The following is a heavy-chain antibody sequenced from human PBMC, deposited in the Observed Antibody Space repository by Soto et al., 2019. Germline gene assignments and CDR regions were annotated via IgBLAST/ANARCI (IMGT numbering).Heavy chain of an antibody. V-gene: IGHV3-30*18. J-gene: IGHJ1*01. CDR3: EKPATTSEVPLLPSH. CDR2: ISYEGSNK. CDR1: GFTFSSYG. Sequence: GGSLRLSCAASGFTFSSYGMHWVRQAPGKGLEWVAVISYEGSNKYYADSVKGRFTISRDNSKNTLYLQMNSLRAEDTAVYYCEKPATTSEVPLLPSHWGQGTLVTVSS.